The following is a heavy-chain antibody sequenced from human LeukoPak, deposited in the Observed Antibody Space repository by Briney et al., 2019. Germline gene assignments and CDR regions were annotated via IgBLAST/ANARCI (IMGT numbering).Heavy chain of an antibody. Sequence: PSETLSLTCAVYGGSFSGYYWSWTRQPPGKGLEWIGEINHSGSTNYNPSLKSRVTISVDTSKNQFSLKLSSVTAADTAVYYCARGGRTFTTGYFQHWGQGTLVTVSS. CDR2: INHSGST. J-gene: IGHJ1*01. CDR1: GGSFSGYY. CDR3: ARGGRTFTTGYFQH. D-gene: IGHD3-22*01. V-gene: IGHV4-34*01.